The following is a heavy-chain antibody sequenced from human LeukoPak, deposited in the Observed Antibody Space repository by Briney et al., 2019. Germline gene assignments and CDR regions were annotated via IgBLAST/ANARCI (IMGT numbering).Heavy chain of an antibody. D-gene: IGHD6-19*01. CDR2: INHRGST. CDR1: GDSISSSSYY. V-gene: IGHV4-39*07. CDR3: ARGRYGSGLEIDY. J-gene: IGHJ4*02. Sequence: SETLSLTCTVSGDSISSSSYYWGWIRQPPGKGLEWIGEINHRGSTNSNPTLKSRVTISVDTSKNQFSVKLSSVTAADTAVYYCARGRYGSGLEIDYWGQGNLVTVSS.